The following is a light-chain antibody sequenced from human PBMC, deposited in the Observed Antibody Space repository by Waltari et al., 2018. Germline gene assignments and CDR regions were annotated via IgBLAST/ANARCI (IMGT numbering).Light chain of an antibody. J-gene: IGKJ2*01. V-gene: IGKV2-28*01. Sequence: DIVMTQSPLSLPVTPGEPASISCRSSHSLLNSNGYNYLDWYLQKPGQSPHLLIYLGSNRASGVPDRFNGSGSGTDFTLKISRVEAEDVGVYYCMQALQTPYTFGQGTKLEIK. CDR2: LGS. CDR1: HSLLNSNGYNY. CDR3: MQALQTPYT.